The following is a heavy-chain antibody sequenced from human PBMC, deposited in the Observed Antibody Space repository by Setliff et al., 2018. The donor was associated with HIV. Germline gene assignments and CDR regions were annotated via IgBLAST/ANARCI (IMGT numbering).Heavy chain of an antibody. CDR3: ARHSPSDY. Sequence: PSETLSLTCSVSGGSISSGGHYWNWIRQHPGRGLEWIGYISNSGSTYYNPSLKGRLTISVDPSTNHFSLKLTSVTAADTAVYYCARHSPSDYWGQGTLVTVTS. CDR1: GGSISSGGHY. CDR2: ISNSGST. J-gene: IGHJ4*02. V-gene: IGHV4-31*03.